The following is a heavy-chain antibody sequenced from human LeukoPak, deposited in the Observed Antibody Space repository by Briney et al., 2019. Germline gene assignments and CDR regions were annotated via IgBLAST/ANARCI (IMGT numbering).Heavy chain of an antibody. CDR3: ARDPTDAHYYGSGSNDGWFDP. CDR1: GYTFTSYA. Sequence: ASVKVSCKASGYTFTSYAMHWVCQAPGQRLEWMGWINACNGNTKYSQKFQGRVTSTRDTSASTAYMELSSLRSEDTAVYYCARDPTDAHYYGSGSNDGWFDPWGQGTLVTVSS. V-gene: IGHV1-3*01. D-gene: IGHD3-10*01. J-gene: IGHJ5*02. CDR2: INACNGNT.